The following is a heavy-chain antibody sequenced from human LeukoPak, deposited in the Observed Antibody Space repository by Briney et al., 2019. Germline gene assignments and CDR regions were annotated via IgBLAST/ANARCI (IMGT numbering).Heavy chain of an antibody. Sequence: GGSLRLSCAAPGFTFDDYAMHGVRQAPGKGVEWGSGISWNSGSIGYADSVKGRFTISRDNAKNSLSLQMNRLRAEDTALYYCARRRRGYYFDYWGQGTLVTVSS. D-gene: IGHD3-3*01. CDR2: ISWNSGSI. CDR3: ARRRRGYYFDY. CDR1: GFTFDDYA. J-gene: IGHJ4*02. V-gene: IGHV3-9*01.